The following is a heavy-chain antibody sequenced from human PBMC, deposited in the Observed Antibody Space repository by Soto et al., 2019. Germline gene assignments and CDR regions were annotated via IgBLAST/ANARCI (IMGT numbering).Heavy chain of an antibody. V-gene: IGHV4-34*01. Sequence: QVQLQQWGAGLLKPSETLSLTCAVYGGSFSGYYWSWIRQPPGKGLEWIGEINHSGSTNYNPSLKSRVTISVDTSKNQFSLKLSSVTAADTAVYYCARDYSGYDQEGFDYWGQGTLVTVSS. CDR1: GGSFSGYY. CDR3: ARDYSGYDQEGFDY. D-gene: IGHD5-12*01. J-gene: IGHJ4*02. CDR2: INHSGST.